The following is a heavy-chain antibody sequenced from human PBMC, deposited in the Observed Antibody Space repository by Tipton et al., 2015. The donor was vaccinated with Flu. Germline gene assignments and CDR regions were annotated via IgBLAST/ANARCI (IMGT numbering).Heavy chain of an antibody. V-gene: IGHV3-7*01. D-gene: IGHD6-13*01. CDR3: AGAWAAAGSA. CDR2: IKQDGSEK. CDR1: GFTLSSYW. Sequence: GSLRLSCVASGFTLSSYWMSWVRQAPGKGLEWVANIKQDGSEKYYVDSVKGRFIISRDNAKNSLYLQMNSLRSEDTAVYYCAGAWAAAGSAWGQGTLVTVSS. J-gene: IGHJ5*02.